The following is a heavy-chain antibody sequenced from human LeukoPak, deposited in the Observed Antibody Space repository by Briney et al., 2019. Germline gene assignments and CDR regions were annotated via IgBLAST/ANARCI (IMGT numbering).Heavy chain of an antibody. D-gene: IGHD6-13*01. J-gene: IGHJ3*02. Sequence: ASVKVSCKASGYTFTSYAMHWVRQAPGQRLEWMGWINAGNGNTKYSQKFQGRVTITRDTSASTAYMELSSLRSEDTAVYYCARAGPGYSSSWYTYAFDIWGQGTMVTVSS. CDR2: INAGNGNT. V-gene: IGHV1-3*01. CDR3: ARAGPGYSSSWYTYAFDI. CDR1: GYTFTSYA.